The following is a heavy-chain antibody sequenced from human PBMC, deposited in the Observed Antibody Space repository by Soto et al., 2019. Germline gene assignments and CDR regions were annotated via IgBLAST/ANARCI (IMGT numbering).Heavy chain of an antibody. CDR1: GDSIISYY. J-gene: IGHJ4*02. V-gene: IGHV4-59*01. D-gene: IGHD4-17*01. CDR2: IYYSGST. CDR3: ARDKQGTTVFDY. Sequence: SETLSLTCTVSGDSIISYYWSWILQPPGKGLEWIGHIYYSGSTNYNPSLKSRVTISVDTSNNQFSLKVSSVTAADTAVYYCARDKQGTTVFDYWGQGTLVTVSS.